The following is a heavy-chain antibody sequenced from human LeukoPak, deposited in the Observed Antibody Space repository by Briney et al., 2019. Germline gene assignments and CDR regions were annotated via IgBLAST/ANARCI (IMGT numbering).Heavy chain of an antibody. J-gene: IGHJ5*02. CDR3: ASPEGSLEYP. CDR1: GGSISSYY. V-gene: IGHV4-59*01. CDR2: IYYSGST. D-gene: IGHD5-24*01. Sequence: SETLSLTCTVSGGSISSYYWSWIRQPPGKGLEGIGYIYYSGSTNYNPSLKSRVTISVETSKNQFSLKLSSVTAANPAVYYCASPEGSLEYPWGQGTLVTVSS.